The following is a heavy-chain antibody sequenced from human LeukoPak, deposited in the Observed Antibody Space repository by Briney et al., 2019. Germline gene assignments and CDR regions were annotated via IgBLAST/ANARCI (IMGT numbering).Heavy chain of an antibody. J-gene: IGHJ4*02. Sequence: ASVTVSFKASGYSFTTYYMHWVRQAPGQGLEWMGIIKPSGSSTSYAQKFQDRVTMTRDTSTSTVYMELSSLRSEDTAVYYCARVHDSDWYFDYWGQGTLVTVSS. V-gene: IGHV1-46*01. D-gene: IGHD6-19*01. CDR3: ARVHDSDWYFDY. CDR2: IKPSGSST. CDR1: GYSFTTYY.